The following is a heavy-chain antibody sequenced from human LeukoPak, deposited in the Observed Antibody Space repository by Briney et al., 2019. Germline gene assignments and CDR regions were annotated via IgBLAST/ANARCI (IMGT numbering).Heavy chain of an antibody. CDR2: IYPGDSDT. V-gene: IGHV5-51*01. Sequence: GESLKISCKGSRYSFTTYWIGWVRQMPGKGLEWMGIIYPGDSDTRYSPSFQGQVTISADKSISTAYLQWTSLKASDTAMYYCARGTPAYYFDYWGQATLVTVSS. D-gene: IGHD2-15*01. CDR1: RYSFTTYW. J-gene: IGHJ4*02. CDR3: ARGTPAYYFDY.